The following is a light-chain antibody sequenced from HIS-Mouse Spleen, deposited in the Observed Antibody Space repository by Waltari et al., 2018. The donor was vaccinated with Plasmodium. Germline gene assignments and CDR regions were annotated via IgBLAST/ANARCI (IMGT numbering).Light chain of an antibody. J-gene: IGLJ3*02. Sequence: QSALTQPAPASGSPAQSITISCTRTSSAVGRYNLVSCYQQHPGKAPKLMIYEDSKRPSGVSNRFSGSKSGNTASLTISGLQAEDEADYYCCSYAGSSTWVFGGGTKLTVL. CDR1: SSAVGRYNL. CDR2: EDS. V-gene: IGLV2-23*01. CDR3: CSYAGSSTWV.